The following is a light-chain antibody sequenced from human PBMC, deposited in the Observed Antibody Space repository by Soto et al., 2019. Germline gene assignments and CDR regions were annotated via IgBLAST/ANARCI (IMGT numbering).Light chain of an antibody. V-gene: IGKV3-20*01. CDR1: QSVSSSF. CDR3: QQYGSSPGALT. CDR2: AAS. Sequence: EIVLTQSPGTLSLSPGERATLSCRASQSVSSSFLAWYQQKPGQAPRLLIYAASSRATGIPDRFSGSGSGTAFTLPISRLEPEDFAVYYCQQYGSSPGALTFGGGTKVEIK. J-gene: IGKJ4*02.